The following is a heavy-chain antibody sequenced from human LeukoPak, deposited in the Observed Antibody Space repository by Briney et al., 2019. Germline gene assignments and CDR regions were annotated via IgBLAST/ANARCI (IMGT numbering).Heavy chain of an antibody. D-gene: IGHD2-15*01. J-gene: IGHJ4*02. CDR1: GFTFSDYY. CDR2: ISSSSSYT. CDR3: ARAGCGYGPHYCSGGSCPGIYFDY. V-gene: IGHV3-11*05. Sequence: GGSLRLSCAASGFTFSDYYMSWIRQAPGKGLEWVSYISSSSSYTNYADSVKGRFTISRDNAKNSLYLQMNSLRAEDTAVYYCARAGCGYGPHYCSGGSCPGIYFDYWGQGTLVTVSS.